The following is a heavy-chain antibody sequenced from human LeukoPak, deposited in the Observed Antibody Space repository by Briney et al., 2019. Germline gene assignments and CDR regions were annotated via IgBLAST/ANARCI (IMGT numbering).Heavy chain of an antibody. J-gene: IGHJ4*02. D-gene: IGHD4/OR15-4a*01. CDR3: ARRAGAYSHPYDY. V-gene: IGHV3-23*01. CDR1: GFTFSSYA. Sequence: GGSLRLSCAASGFTFSSYAMTWVRQAPGKGLEWVSAISGSGSSRYYADSVKGRSSISRDNSKNTLYLQMNSLRAEDTAVYYCARRAGAYSHPYDYWGQGTLVTVSS. CDR2: ISGSGSSR.